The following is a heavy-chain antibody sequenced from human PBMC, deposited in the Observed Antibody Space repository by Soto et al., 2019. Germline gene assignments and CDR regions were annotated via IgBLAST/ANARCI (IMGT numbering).Heavy chain of an antibody. J-gene: IGHJ4*02. D-gene: IGHD3-3*01. CDR1: GFTLRDYY. V-gene: IGHV3-11*01. CDR2: IRSSGETI. CDR3: ARDSWVFGVDY. Sequence: QVQLVESGGGLVKPGGSLRLSCAASGFTLRDYYMSWIRQAPGKGLEWVSYIRSSGETIYYADSVKGRFTISRDSAKNSLSLQMNSLRAEDTAVYYCARDSWVFGVDYWGQGSLVTVSS.